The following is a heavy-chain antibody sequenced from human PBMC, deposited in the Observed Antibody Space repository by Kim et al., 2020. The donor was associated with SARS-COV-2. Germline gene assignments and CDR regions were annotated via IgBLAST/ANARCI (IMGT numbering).Heavy chain of an antibody. D-gene: IGHD4-17*01. CDR1: GFTFSSYG. CDR2: ISYDGSNK. CDR3: AKDLDYGDYYYYYGMDV. J-gene: IGHJ6*02. Sequence: GGSLRLSCAASGFTFSSYGMHWVRQAPGKGLEWVAVISYDGSNKYYADSVKGRFTISRDNSKNTLYLQMNSLRAEDTAVYYCAKDLDYGDYYYYYGMDVWGQGTTGSVSS. V-gene: IGHV3-30*18.